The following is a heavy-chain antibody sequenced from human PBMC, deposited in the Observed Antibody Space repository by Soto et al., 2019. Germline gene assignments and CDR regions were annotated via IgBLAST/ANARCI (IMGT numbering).Heavy chain of an antibody. CDR1: GGTFSSYT. CDR2: IIPILGIA. J-gene: IGHJ1*01. Sequence: QVQLVQSGAEVKKPGSSVNVSCKASGGTFSSYTISWVRQAPGQGLEWMGRIIPILGIANYAQKFQGRVTITADKSTSTAYMELRSLRSEDTAVYYCAREHGDYGAGHFLHWGQGTLVTVSS. CDR3: AREHGDYGAGHFLH. V-gene: IGHV1-69*08. D-gene: IGHD4-17*01.